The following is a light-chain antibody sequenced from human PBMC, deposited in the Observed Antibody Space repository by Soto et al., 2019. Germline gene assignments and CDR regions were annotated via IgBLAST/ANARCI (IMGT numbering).Light chain of an antibody. CDR1: QSVSSK. V-gene: IGKV3-15*01. CDR2: GAS. J-gene: IGKJ4*01. CDR3: QQYNNWPLT. Sequence: EIVMTQSPATLSVSPGERATLSCRASQSVSSKLAWYQQQPGQAPRLLIYGASTRTTGIPGRFSGSGSGTEFILTISSLQSEDFAVYYCQQYNNWPLTFGGGTKVEIK.